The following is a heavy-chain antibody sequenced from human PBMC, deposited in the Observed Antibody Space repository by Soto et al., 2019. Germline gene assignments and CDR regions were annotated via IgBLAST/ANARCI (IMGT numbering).Heavy chain of an antibody. CDR1: EYTFINHW. CDR2: IYPADSDT. V-gene: IGHV5-51*01. J-gene: IGHJ4*02. D-gene: IGHD6-13*01. Sequence: PLQPMKISCKGAEYTFINHWIAWMSQMHGKGLEWMGIIYPADSDTRYSPSFQGQVTISADKSIRTAYLQWSSLQASATAMYYCAKQDRAAGEDYWGQGTPVTSPQ. CDR3: AKQDRAAGEDY.